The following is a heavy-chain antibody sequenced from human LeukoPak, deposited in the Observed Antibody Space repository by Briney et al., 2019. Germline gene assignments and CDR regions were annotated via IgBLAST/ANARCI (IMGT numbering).Heavy chain of an antibody. V-gene: IGHV4-61*02. D-gene: IGHD6-13*01. J-gene: IGHJ6*03. CDR1: GGSISSGSYY. CDR2: IYSSGHP. CDR3: AKHPGTPLRYYYYYMDV. Sequence: SQTLSLTCTVSGGSISSGSYYWSWIRQPAGKGLEWIGRIYSSGHPNYNPSLKSRVTISVDTSKNQLSLKSRSVTAADTAVYYCAKHPGTPLRYYYYYMDVWGKGTTVTVSS.